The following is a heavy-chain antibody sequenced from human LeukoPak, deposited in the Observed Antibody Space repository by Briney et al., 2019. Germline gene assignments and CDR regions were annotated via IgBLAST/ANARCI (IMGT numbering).Heavy chain of an antibody. D-gene: IGHD3-22*01. V-gene: IGHV3-23*01. CDR1: GFPFSSYV. J-gene: IGHJ4*02. CDR2: INHNAEMI. CDR3: AKSPYYYDSSGYYYDY. Sequence: GGSLRLSCEASGFPFSSYVMSWVRQAPGKGLEWIAYINHNAEMIFYPDFVKGRFTISRDNSKNTLYLQMNSLRAEDTAVYYCAKSPYYYDSSGYYYDYWGQGTLVTVSS.